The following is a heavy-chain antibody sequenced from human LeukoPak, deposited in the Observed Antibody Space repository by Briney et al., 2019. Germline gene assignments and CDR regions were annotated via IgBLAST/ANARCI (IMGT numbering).Heavy chain of an antibody. CDR2: FDPEDGET. Sequence: ASVKVSCKVSGYTLTELSMHWVRPAPGKGLEWMGGFDPEDGETIYAQKFQGRVTMTEDTSTDTAYMELSSLRSEDTAVYYCATAEIRDDYVWGGYRYVYFDYWGQGTLVTVSS. J-gene: IGHJ4*02. D-gene: IGHD3-16*02. CDR3: ATAEIRDDYVWGGYRYVYFDY. CDR1: GYTLTELS. V-gene: IGHV1-24*01.